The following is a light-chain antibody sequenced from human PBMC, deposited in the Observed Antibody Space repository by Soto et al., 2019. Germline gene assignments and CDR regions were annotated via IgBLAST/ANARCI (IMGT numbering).Light chain of an antibody. V-gene: IGKV3-11*01. CDR3: QQRRTWPPEFA. Sequence: VLTQSPATLSVSPGERATLSCRASQSVGGYLAWYQQKPGQPPRLLIYDASSRATGIPARFSGSGSWTDYTLPITSLEPDDFAGFFCQQRRTWPPEFAFGPGTRVD. CDR2: DAS. CDR1: QSVGGY. J-gene: IGKJ3*01.